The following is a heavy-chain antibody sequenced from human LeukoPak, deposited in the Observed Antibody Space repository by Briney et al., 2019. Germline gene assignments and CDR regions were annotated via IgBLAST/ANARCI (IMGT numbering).Heavy chain of an antibody. CDR3: ASDPPPRPIVVVITDDY. CDR2: INPNSGGT. V-gene: IGHV1-2*02. D-gene: IGHD3-22*01. J-gene: IGHJ4*02. CDR1: GYTFTGYY. Sequence: ASVRVSCKASGYTFTGYYMHWVRQAPGQGLEWMGWINPNSGGTNYAQKFQGRVTMTRDTSISTAYMELSRLRSDDTAVYYCASDPPPRPIVVVITDDYWGQGTLVTVSS.